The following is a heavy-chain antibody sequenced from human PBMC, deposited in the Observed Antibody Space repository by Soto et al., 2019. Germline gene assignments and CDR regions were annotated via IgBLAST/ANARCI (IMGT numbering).Heavy chain of an antibody. CDR1: GFTVSSNY. CDR3: ARVVYALTTGGAFDI. V-gene: IGHV3-53*01. D-gene: IGHD4-17*01. J-gene: IGHJ3*02. Sequence: EVQLVESGGGLIQPGGSLRLSCAASGFTVSSNYMSWVRQAPGKGLEWVSVIYSDGSTFYADSVKGRFTISRDYSKYTLYLQMNSLRAEDTAVYYCARVVYALTTGGAFDIWGQVIMATVSS. CDR2: IYSDGST.